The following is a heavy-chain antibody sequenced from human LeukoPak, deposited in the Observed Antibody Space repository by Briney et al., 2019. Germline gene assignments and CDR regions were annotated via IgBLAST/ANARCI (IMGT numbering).Heavy chain of an antibody. CDR3: ARDLLGIAVAGLSF. CDR1: GYTFTSYY. Sequence: ASVKVSCKASGYTFTSYYMHWVRQAPGQGLEWMGWINPNSGGTNYAQKFQGRVTMTRDTSISTAYMELSRLRSDDTAVYYCARDLLGIAVAGLSFWGQGTLVTVSS. V-gene: IGHV1-2*02. J-gene: IGHJ4*02. CDR2: INPNSGGT. D-gene: IGHD6-19*01.